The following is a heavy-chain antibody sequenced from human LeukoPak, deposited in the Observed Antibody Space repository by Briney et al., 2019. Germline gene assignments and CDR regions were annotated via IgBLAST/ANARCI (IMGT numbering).Heavy chain of an antibody. V-gene: IGHV4-38-2*02. CDR3: ARMFPDCSSTSCYPTFDY. J-gene: IGHJ4*02. CDR1: GYSISNGYY. CDR2: IYHSGIT. Sequence: SETLSLTCTVSGYSISNGYYWGWIRQPPGKGLEWIGHIYHSGITFYNPSLKSRPTISLDTSKNQFSLRLTSVTAADTAVYYCARMFPDCSSTSCYPTFDYWGQGTLVTVSS. D-gene: IGHD2-2*01.